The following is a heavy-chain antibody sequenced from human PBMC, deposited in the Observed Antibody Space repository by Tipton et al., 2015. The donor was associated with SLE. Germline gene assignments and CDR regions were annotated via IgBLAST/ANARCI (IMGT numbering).Heavy chain of an antibody. D-gene: IGHD2-2*01. CDR2: INPNSGGT. CDR3: ARDPGLGYCSSTSCRGDAFDI. V-gene: IGHV1-2*02. CDR1: GYTFTGYY. Sequence: QSGAEGKKPGASVKVSCKASGYTFTGYYMHWVRQAPGQGLEWMGWINPNSGGTNYAQKFQGRVTMTRDTSISTAYMELSRLRSDDTAVYYCARDPGLGYCSSTSCRGDAFDIWGQGTMVTVSS. J-gene: IGHJ3*02.